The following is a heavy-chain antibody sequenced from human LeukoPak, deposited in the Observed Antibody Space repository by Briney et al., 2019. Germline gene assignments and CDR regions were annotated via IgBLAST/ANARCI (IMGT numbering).Heavy chain of an antibody. CDR3: AKVSSGYYYYFDY. Sequence: GGSLRLSCAASGFTFSSYAMSWVRQAPGKGLEWVSAISGSGGSTYYADSVKDRFTISRDNSKNTLYLQMNSLRAEDTAVYYCAKVSSGYYYYFDYWGQGTLVTVSS. CDR1: GFTFSSYA. V-gene: IGHV3-23*01. D-gene: IGHD3-22*01. J-gene: IGHJ4*02. CDR2: ISGSGGST.